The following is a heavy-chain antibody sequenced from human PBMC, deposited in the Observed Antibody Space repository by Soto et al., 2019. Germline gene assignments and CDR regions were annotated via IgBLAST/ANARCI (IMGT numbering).Heavy chain of an antibody. CDR1: EFTFTSST. Sequence: SVKVSCKASEFTFTSSTVQWVRQARGQRLEWIGWIVVGSGNTNYAQKFQERVTITRDMSTSTAYMELSSLRSEDTAVYYCEEPAEGWKLALDLWGQGTTVTVSS. V-gene: IGHV1-58*01. D-gene: IGHD3-3*02. J-gene: IGHJ6*02. CDR3: EEPAEGWKLALDL. CDR2: IVVGSGNT.